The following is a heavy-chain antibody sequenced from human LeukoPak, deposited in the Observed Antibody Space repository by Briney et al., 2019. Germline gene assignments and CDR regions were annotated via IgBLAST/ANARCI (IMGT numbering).Heavy chain of an antibody. D-gene: IGHD4-17*01. J-gene: IGHJ3*02. CDR2: ISGNTANT. CDR3: AKDPNGDYIGTFDM. Sequence: GGSLRLSCAASEFTFSSYGMSWVRQAPGKGLEWVSWISGNTANTYYADSVQGRFSISRDNSKNTLYLQMYSLRAEDTAIYYCAKDPNGDYIGTFDMWGQGTMVTVSS. CDR1: EFTFSSYG. V-gene: IGHV3-23*01.